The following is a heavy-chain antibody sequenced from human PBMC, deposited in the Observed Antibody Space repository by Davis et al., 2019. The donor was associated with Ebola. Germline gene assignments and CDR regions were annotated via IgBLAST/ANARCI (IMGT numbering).Heavy chain of an antibody. CDR1: GFTFSSYS. V-gene: IGHV3-21*04. Sequence: GESLKISCAASGFTFSSYSMNWVRQAPGKGLEWVSSISNSSSYIYYADSVKGRFTISRDNAKNSLYLQMNSLRAEDTALYYCAKEGTWGQGTMVTVSS. CDR2: ISNSSSYI. CDR3: AKEGT. J-gene: IGHJ3*01.